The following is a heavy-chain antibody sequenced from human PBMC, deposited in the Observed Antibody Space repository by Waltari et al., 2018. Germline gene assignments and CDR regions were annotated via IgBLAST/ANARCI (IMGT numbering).Heavy chain of an antibody. CDR1: GGSFSSYW. D-gene: IGHD1-26*01. J-gene: IGHJ4*02. CDR2: INGNSGRT. V-gene: IGHV4-59*12. CDR3: ARDWGSGKDYFDY. Sequence: QVQLQESGPGLVKPSETLSLTCAVSGGSFSSYWWSWIRQSPGKGLEWIGEINGNSGRTNDNPSLKSRLTISKDASKNQVSLNLNSVTTADTAVYYCARDWGSGKDYFDYWGQGVLVTVSS.